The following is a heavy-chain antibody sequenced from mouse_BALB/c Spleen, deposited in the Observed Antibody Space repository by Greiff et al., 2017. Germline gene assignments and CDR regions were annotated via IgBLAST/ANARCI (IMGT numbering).Heavy chain of an antibody. D-gene: IGHD1-2*01. V-gene: IGHV5-6-4*01. CDR3: ARGGSCDYGGYWYFDD. CDR1: GFSFSSYA. Sequence: EVKLVESGGGLVKPGGSLKLSCAASGFSFSSYAMSWVRQTPEKRLEWVANISSGGSYTYYPDSVKGRSTMSRDNAKNTLYLQMSSLKSEDTAMYYCARGGSCDYGGYWYFDDWGAGTTVTVSS. CDR2: ISSGGSYT. J-gene: IGHJ1*01.